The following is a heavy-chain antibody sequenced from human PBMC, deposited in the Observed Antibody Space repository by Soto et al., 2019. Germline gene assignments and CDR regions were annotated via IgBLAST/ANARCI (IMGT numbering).Heavy chain of an antibody. CDR2: IWYDGSDK. J-gene: IGHJ6*02. D-gene: IGHD3-10*01. CDR1: GFAFSNYG. Sequence: GSLSLSCAASGFAFSNYGMHWVRQAPGKGLEWVAVIWYDGSDKYDAESVKGRFTISRDKSRNTLYLQMNSLRAEDTAVYYCARDPYYGSGRYYYGLDVWGQGTTVTVSS. V-gene: IGHV3-33*08. CDR3: ARDPYYGSGRYYYGLDV.